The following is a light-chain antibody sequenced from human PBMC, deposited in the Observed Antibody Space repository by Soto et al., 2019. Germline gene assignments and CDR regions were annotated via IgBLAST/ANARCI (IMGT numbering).Light chain of an antibody. J-gene: IGKJ5*01. Sequence: DIQMTQSPSSLSASVGDRVTITCRASQDIIRYLAWYQQKPEKAPKCLIYDASTLQSGVPSRFSGSGSGPDFTLTINTLQPDDFATYFCQQYRRYPSAFGQGTRLQI. CDR1: QDIIRY. CDR2: DAS. V-gene: IGKV1D-16*01. CDR3: QQYRRYPSA.